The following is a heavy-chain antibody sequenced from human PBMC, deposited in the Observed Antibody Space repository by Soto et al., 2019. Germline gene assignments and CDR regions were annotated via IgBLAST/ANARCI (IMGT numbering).Heavy chain of an antibody. CDR2: VSGSGGGT. V-gene: IGHV3-23*01. D-gene: IGHD2-21*02. Sequence: GGSLRLSCAASGFTFNTYGMTWVRQAPGKGLEWVSTVSGSGGGTYYADSVKGRFTVSRVNSKNTMYLQMSNLRAEDTAVYFCARIGPYCGGDCYPDFDFWGLGTPVTVSS. CDR3: ARIGPYCGGDCYPDFDF. CDR1: GFTFNTYG. J-gene: IGHJ4*02.